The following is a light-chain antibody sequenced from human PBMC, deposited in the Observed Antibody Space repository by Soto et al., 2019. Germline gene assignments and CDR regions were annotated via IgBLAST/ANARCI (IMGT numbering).Light chain of an antibody. CDR2: GAS. J-gene: IGKJ1*01. CDR1: QGISNF. Sequence: DIQMTQSPSSLSAPVGDRVTFTCRASQGISNFVAWYQQKPGKIPKLLINGASTLQSGVPSRFSGSGSGTDFTITISSLQPEDVATDFGLSYANALCAFGQVTNVEV. CDR3: LSYANALCA. V-gene: IGKV1-27*01.